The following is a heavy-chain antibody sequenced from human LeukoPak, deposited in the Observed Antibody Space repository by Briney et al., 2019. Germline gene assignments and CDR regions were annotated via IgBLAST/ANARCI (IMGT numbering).Heavy chain of an antibody. J-gene: IGHJ4*02. CDR1: GGTFSSYA. CDR3: AGYCSGDCGGYYYFDY. Sequence: SVKVSCKASGGTFSSYAISWVRQAPGQGLEWMGGIIPIFGTANYAQKFQGRVTITADESTSTAYMEPSSLRSEDTAVYYCAGYCSGDCGGYYYFDYWGQGTLVTVSS. V-gene: IGHV1-69*13. D-gene: IGHD2-15*01. CDR2: IIPIFGTA.